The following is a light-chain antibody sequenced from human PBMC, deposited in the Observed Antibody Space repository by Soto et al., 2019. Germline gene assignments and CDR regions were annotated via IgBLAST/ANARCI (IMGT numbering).Light chain of an antibody. Sequence: DIQMTQSPSSLSGSVGDRVTVPCHASQDIKNYLNWYQQKSGKAPKLLIYDASDLETGVPSRFSGSGSGTDFTFTINSLQPEDIATYYCQQYDNLPLTFGGGTKVDIK. CDR3: QQYDNLPLT. J-gene: IGKJ4*01. CDR2: DAS. CDR1: QDIKNY. V-gene: IGKV1-33*01.